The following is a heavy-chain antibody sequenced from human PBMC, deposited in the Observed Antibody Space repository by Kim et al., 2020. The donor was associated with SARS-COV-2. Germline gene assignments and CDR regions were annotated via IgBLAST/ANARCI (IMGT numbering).Heavy chain of an antibody. D-gene: IGHD6-19*01. Sequence: ASVKVSCKASGYTFTGYYMHWVRQAPGQGLEWMGWINPNSGGTNYAQKFQGRVTMTRDTSISTAYMELSRLRSDDTAVYYCARDSSGFKGGFDPWGQGTLVTVSS. CDR3: ARDSSGFKGGFDP. J-gene: IGHJ5*02. CDR1: GYTFTGYY. V-gene: IGHV1-2*02. CDR2: INPNSGGT.